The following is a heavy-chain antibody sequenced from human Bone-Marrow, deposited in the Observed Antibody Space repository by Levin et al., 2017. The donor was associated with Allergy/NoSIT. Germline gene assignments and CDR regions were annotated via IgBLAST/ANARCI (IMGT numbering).Heavy chain of an antibody. CDR2: ISGSGSNT. D-gene: IGHD2-15*01. CDR3: AKAGCSGGSCYFDY. J-gene: IGHJ4*02. V-gene: IGHV3-23*01. Sequence: GGSLRLSCVGSGFRFSSYAMNWVRQAPGKGLEWVAGISGSGSNTFYADSVKGRFTISRDNSKNTMYLQNNNLRADDTAVYYCAKAGCSGGSCYFDYWGQGTLVTVPS. CDR1: GFRFSSYA.